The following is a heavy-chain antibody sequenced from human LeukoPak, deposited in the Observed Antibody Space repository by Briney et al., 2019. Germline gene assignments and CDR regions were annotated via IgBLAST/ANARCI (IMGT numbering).Heavy chain of an antibody. CDR2: INPTGGST. CDR1: GYTFPSYF. J-gene: IGHJ4*02. V-gene: IGHV1-46*01. D-gene: IGHD7-27*01. CDR3: ARDSPDNWGGVDY. Sequence: ASVKVSCKATGYTFPSYFMHWVRQAPGQGLEWMGIINPTGGSTTYAQKFQGRVTMTRDTSTSTVYMELSSLRSDDTAVYYCARDSPDNWGGVDYWGQGTLVTVSS.